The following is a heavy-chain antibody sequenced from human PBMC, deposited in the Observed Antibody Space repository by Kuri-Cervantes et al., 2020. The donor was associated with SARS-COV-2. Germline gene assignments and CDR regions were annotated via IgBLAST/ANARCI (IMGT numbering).Heavy chain of an antibody. Sequence: SETLSLTCTVSGDSISSSSYYWGWIRQPPGKGLEWIGYIYSSGSTYYNPSLKSRVTMSVDRSKNQFSLKLTSVTAADTAVYYCANYYYDKRGYYYGWFDPWGQGTLVTVSS. CDR1: GDSISSSSYY. D-gene: IGHD3-22*01. V-gene: IGHV4-30-4*08. J-gene: IGHJ5*02. CDR3: ANYYYDKRGYYYGWFDP. CDR2: IYSSGST.